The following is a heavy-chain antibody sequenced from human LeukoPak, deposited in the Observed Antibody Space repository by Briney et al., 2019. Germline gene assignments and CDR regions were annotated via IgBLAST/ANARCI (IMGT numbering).Heavy chain of an antibody. D-gene: IGHD3-22*01. CDR2: IYYSGST. CDR3: ARVFHYYDSSGYYYTYYFDY. Sequence: SETLSLTCTVSGGSISSYYWSWIRQPPRKGLEWIGYIYYSGSTNYNPSLKSRVTISVDTSKNQFSLKLSSVTAADTAVYYCARVFHYYDSSGYYYTYYFDYWGQGTLVTVSS. CDR1: GGSISSYY. V-gene: IGHV4-59*12. J-gene: IGHJ4*02.